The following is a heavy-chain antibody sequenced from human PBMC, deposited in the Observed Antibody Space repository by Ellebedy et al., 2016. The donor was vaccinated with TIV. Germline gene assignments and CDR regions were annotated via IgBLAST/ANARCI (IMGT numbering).Heavy chain of an antibody. CDR2: IYPADSDT. CDR1: GYMFPNYW. D-gene: IGHD5-18*01. J-gene: IGHJ4*02. V-gene: IGHV5-51*01. CDR3: ARLEYGYGGPIDY. Sequence: PGGSLRLSCKGSGYMFPNYWIAWVRQMPGKGLEWMGIIYPADSDTRYSPPFQGQVTMSADKSISTANLQWSSLKASDTAMYYCARLEYGYGGPIDYWGQGTLVTVSS.